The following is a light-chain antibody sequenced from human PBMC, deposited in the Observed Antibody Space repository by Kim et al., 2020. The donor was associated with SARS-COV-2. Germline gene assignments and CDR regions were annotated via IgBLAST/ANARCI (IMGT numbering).Light chain of an antibody. CDR1: SSNIVNNY. J-gene: IGLJ3*02. Sequence: QSVLTQPPSVSAAPGQKVTISCSGSSSNIVNNYVSWYQQLPGTAPKLLIYDNNKRPSGIPDRFSGSKSGTSATLGITGLQTGDEADYYCGTWDSSLSAVFGGGTQLTVL. CDR2: DNN. V-gene: IGLV1-51*01. CDR3: GTWDSSLSAV.